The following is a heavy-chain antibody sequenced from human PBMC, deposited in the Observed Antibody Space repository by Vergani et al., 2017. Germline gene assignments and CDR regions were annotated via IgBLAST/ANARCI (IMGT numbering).Heavy chain of an antibody. CDR1: GGSISSYY. Sequence: QVQLQESGPGLVKPSETLSLTCTVSGGSISSYYWSWIRQPPGKGLEWIGYIYYSGSTNYNPSLMSRVTISVDTSKNQFSLKLSPVTAADTAVYYCARAPPMIVYNFKHWGQGTLVTVSS. J-gene: IGHJ1*01. CDR2: IYYSGST. V-gene: IGHV4-59*01. CDR3: ARAPPMIVYNFKH. D-gene: IGHD3-22*01.